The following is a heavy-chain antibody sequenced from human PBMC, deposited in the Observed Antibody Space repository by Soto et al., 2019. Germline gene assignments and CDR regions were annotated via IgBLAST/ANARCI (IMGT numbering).Heavy chain of an antibody. D-gene: IGHD3-22*01. V-gene: IGHV1-69*13. J-gene: IGHJ4*02. CDR3: ARGWGYDSSDYYYAY. Sequence: AASVKVSCKASGGTFSRHAISWVRQAPGQGLEWMGGIIPMFGTANHAQKFQGRVTIIADESTSTAYMELSSLRSEDTAIYYCARGWGYDSSDYYYAYWGQGTVVTVSS. CDR2: IIPMFGTA. CDR1: GGTFSRHA.